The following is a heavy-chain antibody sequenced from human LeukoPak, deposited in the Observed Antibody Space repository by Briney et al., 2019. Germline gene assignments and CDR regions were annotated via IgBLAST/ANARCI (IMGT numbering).Heavy chain of an antibody. Sequence: PETLSLICSVSGASISSYYWNWIRQPPGKGLEWIGNIYIRGSTNYNPSLESRVTISLDTSKDQFSLKLTSVTAADTAFYYCAKDWELGSWGQGTLVTVSS. CDR1: GASISSYY. J-gene: IGHJ5*02. D-gene: IGHD1-26*01. V-gene: IGHV4-59*01. CDR3: AKDWELGS. CDR2: IYIRGST.